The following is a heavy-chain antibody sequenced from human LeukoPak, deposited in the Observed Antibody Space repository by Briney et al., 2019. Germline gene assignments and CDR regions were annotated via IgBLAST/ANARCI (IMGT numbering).Heavy chain of an antibody. CDR3: AKDIRRGKYFQH. CDR1: GFTFSSYG. V-gene: IGHV3-30*18. D-gene: IGHD5-24*01. CDR2: ISYDGSNK. J-gene: IGHJ1*01. Sequence: GGSLRLSCAASGFTFSSYGMHWVRQAPGKGLEWVAVISYDGSNKYYADSVKGRFTISRDNSKNTLYLQMNSLRAEDTAVYYCAKDIRRGKYFQHWGQGTLVTVSS.